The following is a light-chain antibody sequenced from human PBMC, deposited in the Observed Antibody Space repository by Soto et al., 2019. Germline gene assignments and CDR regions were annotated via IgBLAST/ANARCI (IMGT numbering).Light chain of an antibody. CDR2: LNSDGSH. V-gene: IGLV4-69*01. J-gene: IGLJ2*01. Sequence: QPVLTQSPSASASLGASVKLTCTLSSWHISYAIAWHQQQPEKGPRYLMKLNSDGSHSKGDGIPDRFSGSSSGAERYLTISSLQSEDEADYYCQTWGTGTVVFGGGTKLTVL. CDR1: SWHISYA. CDR3: QTWGTGTVV.